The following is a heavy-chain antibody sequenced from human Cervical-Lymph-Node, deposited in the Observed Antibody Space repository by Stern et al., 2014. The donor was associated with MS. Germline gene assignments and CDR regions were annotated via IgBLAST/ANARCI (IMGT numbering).Heavy chain of an antibody. V-gene: IGHV3-11*01. Sequence: VQLVESGGGLVKPGESLRLSWAASGFTFTDHYMSWVRQAPGKGLEWVSYVSRSGDTIYYADSVKGRFTISRDIVKNSLYLQMNSLRAEDAALYYCARGGSAYYYGMDVCGQGTAVTVSS. CDR2: VSRSGDTI. CDR1: GFTFTDHY. CDR3: ARGGSAYYYGMDV. J-gene: IGHJ6*02.